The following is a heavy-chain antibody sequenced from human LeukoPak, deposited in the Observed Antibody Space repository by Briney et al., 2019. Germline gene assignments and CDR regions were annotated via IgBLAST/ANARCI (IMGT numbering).Heavy chain of an antibody. CDR2: ISYDGSNK. D-gene: IGHD1-26*01. J-gene: IGHJ4*02. Sequence: PGGSLRLSCAASGFTFSSYAMHWVRQAPGKGLEGVAGISYDGSNKYYADAVKGRFTISRDNSKNTLYLEMKRLRAEDTAVYYCARDGRVLGWELSDFDYWGKGTLVTVSS. V-gene: IGHV3-30*04. CDR3: ARDGRVLGWELSDFDY. CDR1: GFTFSSYA.